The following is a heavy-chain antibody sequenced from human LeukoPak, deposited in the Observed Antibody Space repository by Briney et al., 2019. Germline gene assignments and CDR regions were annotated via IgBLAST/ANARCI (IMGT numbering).Heavy chain of an antibody. D-gene: IGHD4-17*01. Sequence: SETLSLTCTVSGGSISSSSYYWGWIRQSPGKGLEWIGSIYYSGSTYYNPSLKSRVTISVDTSKNQFSLKLSSVTAADTAVYYCARHDYGDYGAFDYWGQGTLVTVSS. CDR3: ARHDYGDYGAFDY. CDR2: IYYSGST. CDR1: GGSISSSSYY. V-gene: IGHV4-39*07. J-gene: IGHJ4*02.